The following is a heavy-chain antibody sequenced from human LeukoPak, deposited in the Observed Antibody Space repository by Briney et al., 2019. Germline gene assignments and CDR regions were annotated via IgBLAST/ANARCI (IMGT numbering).Heavy chain of an antibody. D-gene: IGHD3-3*01. J-gene: IGHJ4*02. CDR1: GGTFSSYA. V-gene: IGHV1-69*04. CDR3: ARPPTPEYDFWSDY. Sequence: SVKVSCKASGGTFSSYAISCVRQAPGQGVEWMGRIIPILGIANYAQKFQGRVTITADKSTSTAYMELSSLRSEDTAVYYCARPPTPEYDFWSDYWGQGTLVTVSS. CDR2: IIPILGIA.